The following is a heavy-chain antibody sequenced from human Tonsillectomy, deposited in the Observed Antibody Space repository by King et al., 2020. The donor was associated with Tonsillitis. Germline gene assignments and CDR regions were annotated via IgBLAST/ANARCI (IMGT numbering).Heavy chain of an antibody. Sequence: VQLVESGGGVVQPGKSLRLSCAASGFIFDDYAMHWVRQAPGKGLEWVSLINGDGVTTYYADSVKGRFTISRDNSKNSLYLQMNSLRTEDTALFYCAKAPGRWLHAAFDIWGQGTMVTVPS. V-gene: IGHV3-43*02. CDR3: AKAPGRWLHAAFDI. J-gene: IGHJ3*02. D-gene: IGHD4-23*01. CDR1: GFIFDDYA. CDR2: INGDGVTT.